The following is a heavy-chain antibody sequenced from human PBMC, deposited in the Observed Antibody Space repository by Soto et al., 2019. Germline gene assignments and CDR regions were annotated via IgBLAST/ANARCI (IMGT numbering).Heavy chain of an antibody. D-gene: IGHD3-22*01. J-gene: IGHJ3*02. V-gene: IGHV3-73*02. CDR1: GFTFSGSA. Sequence: EVQLVESGGGLVQPGGSLKLPCAASGFTFSGSAMHWVRQASGKGLEWVGRIRSKANSYATAYAASVKGRFTISRDDSKNTAYLQMNSLKTEDTAVYYCTRHRVDYYDSSGSSIDDAFDIWGQGTMVTVSS. CDR3: TRHRVDYYDSSGSSIDDAFDI. CDR2: IRSKANSYAT.